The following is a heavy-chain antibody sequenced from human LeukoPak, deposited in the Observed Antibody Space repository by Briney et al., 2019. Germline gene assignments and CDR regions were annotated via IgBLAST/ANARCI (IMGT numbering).Heavy chain of an antibody. CDR2: MNPNSGDT. CDR1: GGTFSSHS. D-gene: IGHD3-22*01. J-gene: IGHJ4*02. CDR3: ARGLGDYYDTSDFYYAVPAH. V-gene: IGHV1-8*02. Sequence: ASVKVSCKASGGTFSSHSITWVRQATGQGLEWMGWMNPNSGDTAYAQTFQGRVAMTRDTSISTAYMELSSLRSEDTAVYYCARGLGDYYDTSDFYYAVPAHWGQGTLVTVSS.